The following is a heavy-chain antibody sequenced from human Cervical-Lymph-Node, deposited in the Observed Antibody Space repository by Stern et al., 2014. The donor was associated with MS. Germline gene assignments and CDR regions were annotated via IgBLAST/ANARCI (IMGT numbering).Heavy chain of an antibody. J-gene: IGHJ4*02. D-gene: IGHD6-19*01. CDR3: AKTLTKYSSGWYFDY. CDR1: GFTFSSYG. CDR2: TSYDGSDQ. Sequence: VQLEESGGGVVQPGRSLRLSCAASGFTFSSYGMHWVRQAPGKGLEWVAVTSYDGSDQYYADSVKGRFTISRDNSKNTLYLQMNSLRAEDTAVYYCAKTLTKYSSGWYFDYWGQGTLVTVSS. V-gene: IGHV3-30*18.